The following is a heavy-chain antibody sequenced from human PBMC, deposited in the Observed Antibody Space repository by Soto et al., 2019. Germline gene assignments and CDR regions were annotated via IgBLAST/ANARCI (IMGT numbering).Heavy chain of an antibody. D-gene: IGHD3-3*01. Sequence: GGSLRLSCAGSGFTFSSYAMSWVRQAPGKGLEWVSAISEGGKSTYYADSVKGRFTVSRDNSKNTLSLQMNTLRVEDTAIYHCARGNRFSGFDPWGQGTLVTVSS. CDR2: ISEGGKST. V-gene: IGHV3-23*01. CDR3: ARGNRFSGFDP. J-gene: IGHJ5*02. CDR1: GFTFSSYA.